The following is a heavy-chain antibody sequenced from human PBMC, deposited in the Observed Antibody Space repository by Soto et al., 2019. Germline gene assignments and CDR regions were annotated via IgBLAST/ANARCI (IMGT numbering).Heavy chain of an antibody. Sequence: QVHLVQSGAEVKKPGSSVNVSCKASGGIFSNYAITWVRQAPGQGLEWVGRIIPIFGTTNVAQKFQGRVTITADESTTTAYMELSGLRSDDTAVYYCAKDGGADGYFGNWLDPWGQGTLVTVSS. D-gene: IGHD5-12*01. CDR3: AKDGGADGYFGNWLDP. CDR1: GGIFSNYA. J-gene: IGHJ5*02. CDR2: IIPIFGTT. V-gene: IGHV1-69*15.